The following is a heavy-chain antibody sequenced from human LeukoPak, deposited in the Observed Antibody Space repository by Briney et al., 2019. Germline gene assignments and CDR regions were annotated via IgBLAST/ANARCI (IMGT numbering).Heavy chain of an antibody. Sequence: SETLSLTCAVYGGSFSGYYWSWIRQPPGKGLEWIGEINHSGSTNYNPSLKSRVTISVDTSKNQFSLKLSSVTAADTAVYYCARGGSVLRYFDWLLGQFDYWGQGTLVTDSS. CDR2: INHSGST. D-gene: IGHD3-9*01. CDR1: GGSFSGYY. V-gene: IGHV4-34*01. J-gene: IGHJ4*02. CDR3: ARGGSVLRYFDWLLGQFDY.